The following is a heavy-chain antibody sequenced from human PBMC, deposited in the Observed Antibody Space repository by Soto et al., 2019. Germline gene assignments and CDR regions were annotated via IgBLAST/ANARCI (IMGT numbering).Heavy chain of an antibody. J-gene: IGHJ6*02. CDR1: GGTFRSYA. CDR2: IIPIFGTA. D-gene: IGHD2-2*01. V-gene: IGHV1-69*13. Sequence: GASVKVSCKASGGTFRSYAISWVRQAPGQGLEWMGGIIPIFGTANYAQKVQGRVTITADESTSTAYMELSSLRSEDTAVYYCARVLGYCSSTSCQEGGYYYYYGMDVWGQGTTVTVSS. CDR3: ARVLGYCSSTSCQEGGYYYYYGMDV.